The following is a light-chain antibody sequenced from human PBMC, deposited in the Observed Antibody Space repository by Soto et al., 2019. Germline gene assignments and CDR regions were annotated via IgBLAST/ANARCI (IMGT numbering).Light chain of an antibody. CDR1: SSNIGAGYD. Sequence: QSVLTQPPSVSGAPGQRVTVSCTGSSSNIGAGYDVHWYQQLPGTAPKLLIYDNINRPSGVPDRFSGSKSGTSASLAITGLQAEDAADYYCQSYDSSLSAYVFGSGTKLTVL. CDR3: QSYDSSLSAYV. CDR2: DNI. V-gene: IGLV1-40*01. J-gene: IGLJ1*01.